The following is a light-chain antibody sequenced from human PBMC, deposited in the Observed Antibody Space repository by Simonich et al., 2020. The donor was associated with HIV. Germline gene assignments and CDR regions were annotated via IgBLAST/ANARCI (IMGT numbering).Light chain of an antibody. Sequence: DIQMTQSLSTLSASVGDRVTITSRASQSISNWLAWYQQKPGKAPKVLIYKASSLESGVPSRFSGSGSGTEFTLTISSLQPDDFATYFCQQYSNYSRTFGQGTKVDIK. CDR2: KAS. CDR1: QSISNW. CDR3: QQYSNYSRT. V-gene: IGKV1-5*03. J-gene: IGKJ1*01.